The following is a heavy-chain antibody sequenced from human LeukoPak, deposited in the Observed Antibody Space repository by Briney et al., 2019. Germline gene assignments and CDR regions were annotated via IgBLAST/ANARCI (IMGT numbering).Heavy chain of an antibody. V-gene: IGHV1-69*13. J-gene: IGHJ5*02. CDR1: GYTFTSYA. CDR3: ATRSRRASNWFDP. Sequence: GASVKVSCKASGYTFTSYAISWVRQAPGQGLEWMGGIIPIFGTANYAQKFQGRVTITADESTSTAYMELSSLRSEDTAVYYCATRSRRASNWFDPWGQGTLVTVSS. D-gene: IGHD6-6*01. CDR2: IIPIFGTA.